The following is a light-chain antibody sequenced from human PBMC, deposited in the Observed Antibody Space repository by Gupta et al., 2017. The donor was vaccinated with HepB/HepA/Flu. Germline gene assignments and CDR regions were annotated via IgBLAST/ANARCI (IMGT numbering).Light chain of an antibody. CDR2: DAS. V-gene: IGKV3-11*01. Sequence: IVLTQSPATLSLSPGERATISCRASQSVTSAFTWYQQKPGQAPRLLIYDASKKVTGIPARFSGSGFGTDFTLTISTLEPEDFAVYYCQQRSNWPLTFGGGTRVEIK. J-gene: IGKJ4*01. CDR3: QQRSNWPLT. CDR1: QSVTSA.